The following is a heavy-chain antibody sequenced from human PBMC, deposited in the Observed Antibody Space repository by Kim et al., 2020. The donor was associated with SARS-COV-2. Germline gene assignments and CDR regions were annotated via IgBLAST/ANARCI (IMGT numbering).Heavy chain of an antibody. Sequence: GGSLRLSCAASGFTFSSSGMHWVRQAPGKGLEWVAVISYDGSTKYYADSVKGRFTISRDNSKNTLYLQMNSLRAEDTAVYYCANVHYDFWSGDAVFGYYDDGMDVWGQGTTVPVSS. V-gene: IGHV3-30*18. CDR1: GFTFSSSG. CDR3: ANVHYDFWSGDAVFGYYDDGMDV. J-gene: IGHJ6*02. CDR2: ISYDGSTK. D-gene: IGHD3-3*01.